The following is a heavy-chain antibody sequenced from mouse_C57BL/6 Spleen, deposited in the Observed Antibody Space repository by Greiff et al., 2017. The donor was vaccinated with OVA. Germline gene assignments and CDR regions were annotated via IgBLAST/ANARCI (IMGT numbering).Heavy chain of an antibody. CDR3: ADYGSSLWFAY. CDR2: IYPGDGDT. D-gene: IGHD1-1*01. Sequence: LQESGPELVKPGASVKISCKASGYAFSSSWMNWVKQRPGKGLEWIGRIYPGDGDTNYNGKFKGKATLTADKSSSTAYMQLSSLTSEDSAVYFCADYGSSLWFAYWGQGTLVTVSA. CDR1: GYAFSSSW. J-gene: IGHJ3*01. V-gene: IGHV1-82*01.